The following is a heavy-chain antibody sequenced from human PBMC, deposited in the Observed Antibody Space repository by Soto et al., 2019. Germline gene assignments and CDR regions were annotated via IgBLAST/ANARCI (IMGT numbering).Heavy chain of an antibody. CDR1: GFTFTTYW. D-gene: IGHD5-12*01. Sequence: GGSLRLSCAASGFTFTTYWMSWVRQAPGKGLEWLANIKQDGSEKYYVDSVKGRFTISRDNAKSSVYLQMNSLRAEDTAVYYCARSLVASFFDYWGQGTLVTVS. CDR3: ARSLVASFFDY. CDR2: IKQDGSEK. V-gene: IGHV3-7*01. J-gene: IGHJ4*02.